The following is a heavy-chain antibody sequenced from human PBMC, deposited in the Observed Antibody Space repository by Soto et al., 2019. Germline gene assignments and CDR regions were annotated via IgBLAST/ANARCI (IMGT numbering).Heavy chain of an antibody. CDR1: GFTFSSYG. Sequence: QVQLVESGGGVVQPGRSLRLSCAASGFTFSSYGMHWVRQAPGKGLEWVAVIWYDGSNKYYADCVKGRFTISRDNSKNTLYLQMNSLRAEVTAVYYCARDPSSKTTTVVTPSDYWGHGTLVTVSS. D-gene: IGHD4-17*01. V-gene: IGHV3-33*01. CDR2: IWYDGSNK. J-gene: IGHJ4*01. CDR3: ARDPSSKTTTVVTPSDY.